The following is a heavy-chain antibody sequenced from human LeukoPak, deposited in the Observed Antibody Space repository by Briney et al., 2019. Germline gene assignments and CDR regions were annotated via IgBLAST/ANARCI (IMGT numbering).Heavy chain of an antibody. CDR3: VSFYEAY. Sequence: GGSLRLSCAASGFTFSSYWMHWVRQAPGKGLVWVSRINSDGSSTSYADSVKGRFTISKDNAKNTVYLQMNNLRAEDTAVYYCVSFYEAYWGRGTLVTVSS. CDR2: INSDGSST. V-gene: IGHV3-74*01. D-gene: IGHD2/OR15-2a*01. J-gene: IGHJ4*02. CDR1: GFTFSSYW.